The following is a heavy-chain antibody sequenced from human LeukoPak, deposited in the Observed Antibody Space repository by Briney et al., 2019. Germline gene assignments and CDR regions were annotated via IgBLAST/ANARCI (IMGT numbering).Heavy chain of an antibody. D-gene: IGHD3-10*02. Sequence: GGSLRLSCVASGFTFDIYAMSWVRQAPGKGLEWVSAISGSGGSTYYADSVKGRFTISRDNSKNTLYLQMNSLRAEDTAVYYCAKDFSAMFHNWFDPWGQGTLVTVSS. J-gene: IGHJ5*02. CDR3: AKDFSAMFHNWFDP. CDR1: GFTFDIYA. CDR2: ISGSGGST. V-gene: IGHV3-23*01.